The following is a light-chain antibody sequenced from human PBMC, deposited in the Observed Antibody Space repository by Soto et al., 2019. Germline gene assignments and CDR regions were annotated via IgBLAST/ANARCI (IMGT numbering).Light chain of an antibody. V-gene: IGLV1-47*02. CDR1: STNIESNY. CDR2: SND. J-gene: IGLJ2*01. CDR3: ATWDDSVSAVV. Sequence: QSVVTQPPSASGTPGQRVTNSCSGSSTNIESNYVFWHQQRPGTAPKLLIYSNDQRPSGVPDRFSGSKSGTSASLAISGLRSEDEAEYYCATWDDSVSAVVFGGGTKVTVL.